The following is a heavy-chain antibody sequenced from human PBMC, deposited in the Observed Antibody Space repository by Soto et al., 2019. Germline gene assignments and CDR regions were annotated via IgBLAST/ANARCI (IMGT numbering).Heavy chain of an antibody. Sequence: QVQLVQSGAEVRKPGASVRVSCKATGYSFTRHDINWLRQAAGQGLEWMGGMNPNSGNAVYAQKFQGRVTMTRNTSITPAYIEVNSLKSEDTAVYFCARGAYNDYSHWFDPWGQGTLGTVSS. V-gene: IGHV1-8*01. CDR1: GYSFTRHD. CDR3: ARGAYNDYSHWFDP. J-gene: IGHJ5*02. D-gene: IGHD4-4*01. CDR2: MNPNSGNA.